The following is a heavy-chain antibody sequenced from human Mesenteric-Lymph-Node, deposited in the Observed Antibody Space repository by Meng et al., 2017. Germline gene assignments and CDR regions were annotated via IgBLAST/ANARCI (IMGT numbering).Heavy chain of an antibody. D-gene: IGHD1-26*01. Sequence: SETLSLTCSVSGDSMSSSTSYLWVWIRQPPGKGLEWIGSIYYSGSTHYKPSLKSRVTLSVDTPKNQFSLKLSSVTAADTALYFCARGTGSYGSGMDVWGQGTTVTVSS. CDR2: IYYSGST. V-gene: IGHV4-39*07. CDR3: ARGTGSYGSGMDV. CDR1: GDSMSSSTSYL. J-gene: IGHJ6*02.